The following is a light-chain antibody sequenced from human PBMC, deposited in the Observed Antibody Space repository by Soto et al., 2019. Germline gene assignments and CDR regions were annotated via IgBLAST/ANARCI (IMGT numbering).Light chain of an antibody. Sequence: QSALTQPPSASGSPGQSVTISCTGTSSDVGGYKYVSWYQQHPGKAPKLMIYEVSKRPSGVPDRFSGSKSGNTASLTVSGLQPEDEADYYCSSYAGSNNLGVFGGGTKLTVL. V-gene: IGLV2-8*01. CDR1: SSDVGGYKY. CDR2: EVS. J-gene: IGLJ3*02. CDR3: SSYAGSNNLGV.